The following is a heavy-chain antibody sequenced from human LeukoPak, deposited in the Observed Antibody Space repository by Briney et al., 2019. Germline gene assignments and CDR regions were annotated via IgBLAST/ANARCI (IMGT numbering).Heavy chain of an antibody. J-gene: IGHJ6*03. Sequence: GGSLRLSCAASGFTFRSYGMHWVRKAPGEGLEWVAVVWYDGSNKNYAGSVKGRFTISRDNSKNTLYLQMNSLRAEDTAVYYCARDRAAAMEYYYMDVWGKGTTVTVSS. CDR2: VWYDGSNK. D-gene: IGHD2-2*01. V-gene: IGHV3-33*01. CDR1: GFTFRSYG. CDR3: ARDRAAAMEYYYMDV.